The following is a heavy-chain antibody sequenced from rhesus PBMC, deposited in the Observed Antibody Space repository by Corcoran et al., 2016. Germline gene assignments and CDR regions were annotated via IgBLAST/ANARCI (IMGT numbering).Heavy chain of an antibody. CDR3: TRAAGYLYFDY. CDR2: ISYTVKPR. Sequence: EVQLVESGGGLVQPGGSLRLSCAASGFTFSSYDMSWVRQAPGKGLDRVSFISYTVKPRYYADSVKVRFTISRDNAKNSLSLQMSSLRAEDTAVYYCTRAAGYLYFDYWGQGVLVTVSS. D-gene: IGHD2-2*01. J-gene: IGHJ4*01. CDR1: GFTFSSYD. V-gene: IGHV3-136*01.